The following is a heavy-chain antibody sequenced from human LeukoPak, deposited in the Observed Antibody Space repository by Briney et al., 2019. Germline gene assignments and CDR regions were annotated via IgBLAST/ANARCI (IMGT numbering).Heavy chain of an antibody. Sequence: SETLSLTCTASGGSISSYYWSWIRQPPGKGLEWIGYIYYSGSTNYNPSLKSRVTMSVDTSKNQFSLKLTSVTAADTAMYYCARLVGSSWYHEVLFGRDYWGQGTLVTVSS. V-gene: IGHV4-59*08. D-gene: IGHD6-13*01. CDR1: GGSISSYY. CDR2: IYYSGST. CDR3: ARLVGSSWYHEVLFGRDY. J-gene: IGHJ4*02.